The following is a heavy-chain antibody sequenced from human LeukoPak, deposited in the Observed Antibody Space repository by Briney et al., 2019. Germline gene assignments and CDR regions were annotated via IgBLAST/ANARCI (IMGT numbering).Heavy chain of an antibody. CDR1: VLTFYVYG. CDR3: AKERWIQLGEDYFDY. V-gene: IGHV3-30*18. D-gene: IGHD5-18*01. Sequence: QTGIPQTLPCAPCVLTFYVYGMLCPPESPGRGLEGVTDFSYDGSNRFYAESVKGRFTISRDNSKNKLYMQMNSLRAKDTAVYHGAKERWIQLGEDYFDYWGQGTLVTVSS. CDR2: FSYDGSNR. J-gene: IGHJ4*02.